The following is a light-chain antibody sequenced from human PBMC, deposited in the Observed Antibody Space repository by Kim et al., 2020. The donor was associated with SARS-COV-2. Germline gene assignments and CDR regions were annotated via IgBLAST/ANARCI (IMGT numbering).Light chain of an antibody. CDR3: QTWGTGIQV. CDR2: VNSDGSH. Sequence: QLVLTQSPSASASLGASVRLTCTLSSGHSNYAIAWHQQQPQKGPRYLMKVNSDGSHSKGDGIPDRFLGSSSGAERYLSISSLQSEDEADYYCQTWGTGIQVFGGGTKLTVL. J-gene: IGLJ3*02. CDR1: SGHSNYA. V-gene: IGLV4-69*01.